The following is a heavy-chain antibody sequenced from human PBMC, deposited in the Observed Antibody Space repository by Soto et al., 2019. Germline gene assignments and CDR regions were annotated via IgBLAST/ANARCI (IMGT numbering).Heavy chain of an antibody. D-gene: IGHD6-13*01. CDR2: IYHSGST. Sequence: QVQLQESGPGLVKPSGTLSLTCAVSGGSISSSNWWSWVRQPPGEGLEWIGEIYHSGSTNDNPSLKSRDTISEDKSKNQFSLKLSSVTAADTAVYYCARAAMGGSSWPFDYWGQGTLVTVSS. CDR3: ARAAMGGSSWPFDY. CDR1: GGSISSSNW. V-gene: IGHV4-4*02. J-gene: IGHJ4*02.